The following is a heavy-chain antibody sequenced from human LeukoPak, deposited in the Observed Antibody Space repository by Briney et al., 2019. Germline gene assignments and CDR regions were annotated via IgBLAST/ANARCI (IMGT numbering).Heavy chain of an antibody. V-gene: IGHV3-20*04. CDR1: GSTFDSYD. Sequence: PGGSLRLSCAAAGSTFDSYDLSWVRQAPGKGLEWVSGINWNGGSTGYADSVKGRFINSRENGKNSLFLHMKSLRDEDTALYYCARGDRNGWYFDDWGQGVLVTVSS. J-gene: IGHJ4*02. CDR3: ARGDRNGWYFDD. D-gene: IGHD6-19*01. CDR2: INWNGGST.